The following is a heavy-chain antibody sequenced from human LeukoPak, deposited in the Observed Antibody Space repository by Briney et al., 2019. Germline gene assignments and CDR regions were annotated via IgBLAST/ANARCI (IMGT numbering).Heavy chain of an antibody. CDR2: IIPIFGTA. CDR1: GGTFSSYA. V-gene: IGHV1-69*06. Sequence: GASVKVSCKASGGTFSSYAISWVRQAPGQGLEWMGGIIPIFGTANYAQKFQGRVTMTEDTSTDTAYMELSSLRSEDTAVYYCATAALTPVGFDYWGQGTLVTVSS. CDR3: ATAALTPVGFDY. J-gene: IGHJ4*02. D-gene: IGHD1-14*01.